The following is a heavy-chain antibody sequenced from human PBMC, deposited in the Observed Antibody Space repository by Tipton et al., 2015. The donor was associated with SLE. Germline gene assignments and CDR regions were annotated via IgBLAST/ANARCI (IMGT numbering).Heavy chain of an antibody. Sequence: QLVQSGAEVKKPGASVKVSCKASGYTFTSYDINWVRQATGQGLEWMGWMNPNSGNTGYAQKFQGRVTMTRNTSVSTAYMELSSLRSEDTAVYYCARAHRMVAVDAFDIWGQGTMVTVSS. V-gene: IGHV1-8*02. J-gene: IGHJ3*02. CDR2: MNPNSGNT. CDR3: ARAHRMVAVDAFDI. CDR1: GYTFTSYD. D-gene: IGHD3-10*01.